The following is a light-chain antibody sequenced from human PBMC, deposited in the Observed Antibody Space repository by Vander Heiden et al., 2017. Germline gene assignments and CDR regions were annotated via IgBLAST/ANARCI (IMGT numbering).Light chain of an antibody. CDR1: QSISSC. J-gene: IGKJ1*01. CDR2: KAS. Sequence: ESQTTQPTSTLSLSVGDRATITCLASQSISSCLAWYQQKPGKAPKLLIYKASSLESGVPSRFSGSGSVTDFTLTISSLQPEDFATYCCQQYYSYPWTFGQGTKVEI. CDR3: QQYYSYPWT. V-gene: IGKV1-5*03.